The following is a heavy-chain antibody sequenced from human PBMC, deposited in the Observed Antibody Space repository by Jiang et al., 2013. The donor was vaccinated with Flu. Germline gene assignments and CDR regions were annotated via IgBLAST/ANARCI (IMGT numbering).Heavy chain of an antibody. CDR2: IYYSGST. Sequence: QVQLQESGPGLVKPSETLSLTCSVSGGSVSSGSYYWSWIRQPPGKGLEWIGLIYYSGSTNYNAPLKSRVTISVDTSKDQFSLKLTSVTAADTAVYYCARSRPYESGSYYDAFDMWGQGTRVTVSS. CDR3: ARSRPYESGSYYDAFDM. CDR1: GGSVSSGSYY. D-gene: IGHD3-10*01. J-gene: IGHJ3*02. V-gene: IGHV4-61*01.